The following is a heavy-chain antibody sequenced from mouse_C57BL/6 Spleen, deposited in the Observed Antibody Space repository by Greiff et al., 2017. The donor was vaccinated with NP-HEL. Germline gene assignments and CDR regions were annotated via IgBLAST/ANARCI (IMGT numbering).Heavy chain of an antibody. J-gene: IGHJ2*01. Sequence: QVQLQQPGAELVRPGSSVKLSCKASGYTFTSYWMHWVKQRPIQGLEWIGNIDPSDSETHYNQKFKDKATLTVDKSSSTAYMQLSSLTSEDSAVYYCALDSSGYVFDYWGQGTTLTVSS. D-gene: IGHD3-2*02. CDR2: IDPSDSET. CDR3: ALDSSGYVFDY. CDR1: GYTFTSYW. V-gene: IGHV1-52*01.